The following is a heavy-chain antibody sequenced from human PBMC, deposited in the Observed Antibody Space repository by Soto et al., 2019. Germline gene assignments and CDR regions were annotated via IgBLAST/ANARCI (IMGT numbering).Heavy chain of an antibody. V-gene: IGHV4-39*01. Sequence: SSETRSLTCSVCGGSISRRSYYWGWIRQPPGKGLEWIGSIYYSGSTYYNPSLKSRVTISVDTSKNQFSLKLSSVTAADTAVYYCARTRSSSAGVFDYWGQGTLVTVSS. D-gene: IGHD6-6*01. CDR3: ARTRSSSAGVFDY. J-gene: IGHJ4*02. CDR2: IYYSGST. CDR1: GGSISRRSYY.